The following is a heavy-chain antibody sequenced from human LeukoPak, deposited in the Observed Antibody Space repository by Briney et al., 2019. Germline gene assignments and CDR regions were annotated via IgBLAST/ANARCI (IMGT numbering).Heavy chain of an antibody. CDR3: ARQSVAGRIY. CDR1: GGSISSYY. CDR2: IYYSGST. D-gene: IGHD2-15*01. Sequence: SETLSLTCTVSGGSISSYYWSWIRQPPGKGLEWIGYIYYSGSTNYNPSLKSRVTISVDTSKNQFSLKLSSVTAADTAVYYCARQSVAGRIYWGQGTLVTVSS. V-gene: IGHV4-59*08. J-gene: IGHJ4*02.